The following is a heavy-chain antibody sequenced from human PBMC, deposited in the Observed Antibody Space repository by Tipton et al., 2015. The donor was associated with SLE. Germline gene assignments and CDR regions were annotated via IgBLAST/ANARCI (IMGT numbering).Heavy chain of an antibody. D-gene: IGHD3-16*01. CDR2: INHNGIT. V-gene: IGHV4-34*01. Sequence: TLSLTCAVYGGSFRGYYWSWIRQPPGKGLEWIGEINHNGITNYNPSLESRLIISVDTSKNQFFLNMSSVTAADTAVYYCARNDDYGATNVDDADYVWGNALDIWGQGTMVTVSS. CDR1: GGSFRGYY. J-gene: IGHJ3*02. CDR3: ARNDDYGATNVDDADYVWGNALDI.